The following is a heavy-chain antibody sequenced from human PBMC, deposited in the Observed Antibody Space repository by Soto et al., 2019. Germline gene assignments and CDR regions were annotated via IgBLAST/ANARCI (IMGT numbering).Heavy chain of an antibody. Sequence: PSETLSLTCTVSGGSVSSSSYYWGWVRQPPGKGLEWIGNVYYSGSTYYNPSLESRVTISVDKSKNQFSLKLSSVTAADTAVHYCARDRCSSTSCYDYYYYGMDVWGQGTTVTVSS. CDR1: GGSVSSSSYY. J-gene: IGHJ6*02. D-gene: IGHD2-2*01. CDR2: VYYSGST. V-gene: IGHV4-39*07. CDR3: ARDRCSSTSCYDYYYYGMDV.